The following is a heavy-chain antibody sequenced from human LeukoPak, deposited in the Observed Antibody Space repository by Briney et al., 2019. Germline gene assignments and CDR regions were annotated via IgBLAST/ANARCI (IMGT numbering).Heavy chain of an antibody. J-gene: IGHJ4*02. CDR1: GYTFTNNY. D-gene: IGHD2-21*02. CDR2: INPSGDST. V-gene: IGHV1-46*01. CDR3: ASVLYCGADCYSGRYFFDY. Sequence: ASVTVSCKASGYTFTNNYMHWVRQGPGQGLEWMGIINPSGDSTSYAQKFQGRVTMTRDTSTSTVYMELSGLRSEDTAVYYCASVLYCGADCYSGRYFFDYWGQGTLVTVSS.